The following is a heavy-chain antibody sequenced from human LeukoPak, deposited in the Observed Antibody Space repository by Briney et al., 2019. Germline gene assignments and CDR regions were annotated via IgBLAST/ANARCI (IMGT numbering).Heavy chain of an antibody. CDR3: AREGCSGGSCYATSDAFDI. V-gene: IGHV4-31*03. CDR2: IYYSGST. D-gene: IGHD2-15*01. Sequence: PSETLSLTCTVSGGSISSGGYYWSWIRQHPGKGPEWIGYIYYSGSTYYNPSLKSRVTISVDTSKNQFSLKPSSVTAADTAVYYCAREGCSGGSCYATSDAFDIWGQGTMVTVSS. CDR1: GGSISSGGYY. J-gene: IGHJ3*02.